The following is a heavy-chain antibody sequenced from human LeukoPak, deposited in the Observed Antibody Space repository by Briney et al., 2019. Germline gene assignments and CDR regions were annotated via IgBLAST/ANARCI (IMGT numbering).Heavy chain of an antibody. V-gene: IGHV3-30-3*01. CDR1: GFTFSSYA. CDR2: ISYDGNNK. Sequence: PGGSLRLSCAASGFTFSSYAMHWVRQVPGKGLEWVTVISYDGNNKFYTDSVKGRFTISRDNSKNTLYLQMNSLRPEDTAVYYCAREFGRFYGMDVWGQGTTVTVSS. J-gene: IGHJ6*02. D-gene: IGHD3-16*01. CDR3: AREFGRFYGMDV.